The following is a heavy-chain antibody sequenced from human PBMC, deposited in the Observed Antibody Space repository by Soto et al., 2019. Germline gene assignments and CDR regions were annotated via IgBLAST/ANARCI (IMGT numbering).Heavy chain of an antibody. D-gene: IGHD3-22*01. V-gene: IGHV4-4*07. CDR3: ARQRSGYYHRLFDY. CDR2: IYTSGST. J-gene: IGHJ4*02. CDR1: GGSISSYY. Sequence: SETRSLTCTVSGGSISSYYWIWIRQPAGKGLEWIGRIYTSGSTNYNPSLKSRVTMSVDTSKNQFSLKLSSVTAADTAVYYCARQRSGYYHRLFDYWGQGTLVTVSS.